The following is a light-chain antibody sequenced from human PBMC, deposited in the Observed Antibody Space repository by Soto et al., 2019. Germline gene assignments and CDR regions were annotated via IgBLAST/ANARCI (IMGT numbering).Light chain of an antibody. CDR1: QNIASN. J-gene: IGKJ2*01. CDR2: DAS. Sequence: DILMTQSPATLSVSPGERATLSCRASQNIASNFAWYQQKPGQAPRLLIYDASTRATGIPGRLSGSGSGTEFTLTISSLQSEDFAVYYCQQYNNWPRTFGQGTKLEIK. CDR3: QQYNNWPRT. V-gene: IGKV3-15*01.